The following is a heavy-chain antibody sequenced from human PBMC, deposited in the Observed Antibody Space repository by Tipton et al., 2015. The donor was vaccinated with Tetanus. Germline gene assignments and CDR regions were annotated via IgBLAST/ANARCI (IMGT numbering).Heavy chain of an antibody. CDR3: ARDQLDH. V-gene: IGHV1-18*01. CDR1: GYTFSNYG. CDR2: ISAYNGDT. J-gene: IGHJ4*02. Sequence: QLVQSGAEVKKPGASVKVSCKTSGYTFSNYGVSWVRQAPGRGLEWMGWISAYNGDTNTAQNLQGRVTMTTDTSTSTAYMELRSLRSDDTAVYFCARDQLDHWGQGTLVTVSS.